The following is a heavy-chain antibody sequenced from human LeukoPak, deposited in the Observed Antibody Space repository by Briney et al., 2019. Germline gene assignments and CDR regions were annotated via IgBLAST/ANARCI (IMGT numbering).Heavy chain of an antibody. V-gene: IGHV4-39*01. CDR3: ASIYCSGGSCYGFDY. D-gene: IGHD2-15*01. J-gene: IGHJ4*02. Sequence: SETLSLTCTVSGGSISSGSYYWGWIRQPPGKGLEWIGSIYYSGSTYYNPSLKSRVTISVDTSKNQFSLKLSSVTAADTAVYYCASIYCSGGSCYGFDYWGQGTLVTVSS. CDR1: GGSISSGSYY. CDR2: IYYSGST.